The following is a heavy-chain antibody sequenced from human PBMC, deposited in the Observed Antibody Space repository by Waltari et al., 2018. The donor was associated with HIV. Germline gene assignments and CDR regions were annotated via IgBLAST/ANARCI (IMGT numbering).Heavy chain of an antibody. J-gene: IGHJ3*01. Sequence: QVQLVQSGAEVKKPGASVKVSCKASGYSFRNNYIHWVRQAPGQGLEWMGIINPSGGRTNYAQKFQGRGTMTRETSTSTVYMELSSLRSEDTAVYYCTRDKAIGIITSVFDFWGQGTMVTVSS. D-gene: IGHD3-3*01. V-gene: IGHV1-46*01. CDR3: TRDKAIGIITSVFDF. CDR1: GYSFRNNY. CDR2: INPSGGRT.